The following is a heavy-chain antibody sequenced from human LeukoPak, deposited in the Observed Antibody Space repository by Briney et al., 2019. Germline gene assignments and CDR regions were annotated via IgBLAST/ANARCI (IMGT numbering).Heavy chain of an antibody. Sequence: GGSLRLSCAAYGFPFRSYWMHWVRQVPGKGLLWVSRINSDGSATIYADSVRGRFTISRDNAKNTLYLQMSGLRVEDTAVYHCASDSPYYGMDVWGQGATVTVSS. CDR1: GFPFRSYW. V-gene: IGHV3-74*01. CDR3: ASDSPYYGMDV. J-gene: IGHJ6*02. CDR2: INSDGSAT.